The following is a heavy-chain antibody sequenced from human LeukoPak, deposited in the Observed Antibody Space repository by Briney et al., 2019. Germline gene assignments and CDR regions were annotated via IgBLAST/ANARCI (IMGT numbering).Heavy chain of an antibody. CDR2: ISYDESQK. CDR3: ARAYDSSWHNFDY. Sequence: GGSLRLSCAASGFTLSNYWMHWVRHNPGKGLEWVAVISYDESQKWYADSVKGRFTISRDISKNTLFLEMDSLRDEDTAVYYCARAYDSSWHNFDYWGQGSLVTVSS. J-gene: IGHJ4*02. V-gene: IGHV3-30-3*01. D-gene: IGHD6-13*01. CDR1: GFTLSNYW.